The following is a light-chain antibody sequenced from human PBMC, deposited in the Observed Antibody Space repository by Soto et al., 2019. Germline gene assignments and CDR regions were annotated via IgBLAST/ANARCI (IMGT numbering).Light chain of an antibody. J-gene: IGLJ1*01. CDR2: DVN. CDR1: NSDVGSYNR. CDR3: NSYTTSETYV. Sequence: QSVLTQPASVSGSPGQSITISCTGTNSDVGSYNRVSWYQQPPGTAPKLIIYDVNNRPSGVSYRFSGSKSGNTASLTIPGLQAEDEADYYCNSYTTSETYVFGTGTKVTVL. V-gene: IGLV2-14*01.